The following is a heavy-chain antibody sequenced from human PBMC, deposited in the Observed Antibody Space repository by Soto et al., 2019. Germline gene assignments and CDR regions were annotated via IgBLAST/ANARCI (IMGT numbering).Heavy chain of an antibody. CDR3: ARQPRGPGYGERGLYFDY. CDR1: GGSTNSRSDY. Sequence: PSETLSLTCTVSGGSTNSRSDYWSWIRQPPGKGLEWIGSVYYSGSTYDNPSLQSRVTISVDTSRNQFSLKLISVTAADTAVYFCARQPRGPGYGERGLYFDYWGQGTLVTVSS. D-gene: IGHD3-16*01. V-gene: IGHV4-39*01. J-gene: IGHJ4*02. CDR2: VYYSGST.